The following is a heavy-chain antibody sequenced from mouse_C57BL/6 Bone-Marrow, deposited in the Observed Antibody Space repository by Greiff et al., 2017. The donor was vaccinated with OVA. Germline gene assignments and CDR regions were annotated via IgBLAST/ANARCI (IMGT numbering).Heavy chain of an antibody. V-gene: IGHV1-72*01. Sequence: QVQLQQSGAELVKPGASVKLSCKASGYTFTSYWMHWVKQRPGRGLEWIGRIDPNSGGTKYNEKFKSKATLTVDKPSSTAYMQLSSLTSEDSAVYYCARGYYGSSYRGTWFAYWGQGTLVTVSA. CDR1: GYTFTSYW. CDR3: ARGYYGSSYRGTWFAY. J-gene: IGHJ3*01. D-gene: IGHD1-1*01. CDR2: IDPNSGGT.